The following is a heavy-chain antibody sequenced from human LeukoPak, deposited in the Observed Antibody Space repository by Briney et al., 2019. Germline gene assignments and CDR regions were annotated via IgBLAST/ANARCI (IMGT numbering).Heavy chain of an antibody. CDR3: ARGGYSSGYYYFDY. CDR2: INHSGST. Sequence: SETLSLTCAVYSESFSGYFWSWIRQPPRKGLEWIGEINHSGSTNYNPSLKSRVTISVDTSKNQLSLKLSSVTAADTAVYYCARGGYSSGYYYFDYWGQGTLVTVSS. V-gene: IGHV4-34*01. J-gene: IGHJ4*02. D-gene: IGHD6-19*01. CDR1: SESFSGYF.